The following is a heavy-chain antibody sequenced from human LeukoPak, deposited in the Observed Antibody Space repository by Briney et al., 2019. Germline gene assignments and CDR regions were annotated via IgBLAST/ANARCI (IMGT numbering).Heavy chain of an antibody. D-gene: IGHD6-13*01. CDR2: IRQDGSEK. CDR3: ARDSAGNDY. J-gene: IGHJ4*02. Sequence: GGSLRLSCAASGFTFSTYWMSWVRQAPGKGLEWVANIRQDGSEKYYVDSVKGRFTISRDNAKNSLYLQMNSLRAEDTAMYYCARDSAGNDYWGQGTLVTVSS. V-gene: IGHV3-7*01. CDR1: GFTFSTYW.